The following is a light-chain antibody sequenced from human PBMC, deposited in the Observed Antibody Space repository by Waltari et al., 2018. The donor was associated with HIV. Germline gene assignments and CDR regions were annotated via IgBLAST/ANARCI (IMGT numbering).Light chain of an antibody. CDR3: QQYYTTPHT. CDR2: WAS. CDR1: QHILYSSNNKNY. Sequence: DIVMTQSPDSLAVSLGERATINCKSSQHILYSSNNKNYLAWYQQKPGQPPKLLIYWASTREFGVPDRFSGSGSGTDFTLTVSSLQAEDVAVYYCQQYYTTPHTFGQGTNLEIK. J-gene: IGKJ2*01. V-gene: IGKV4-1*01.